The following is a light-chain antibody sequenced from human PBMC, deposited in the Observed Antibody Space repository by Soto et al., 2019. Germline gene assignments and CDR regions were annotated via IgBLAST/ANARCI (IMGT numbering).Light chain of an antibody. CDR3: QSYDSSLGGFYL. CDR1: SSNIGANSD. CDR2: GNS. Sequence: QSVLTQPPSGSGAPGQWVTISCTGSSSNIGANSDVHWYQHLAGAAPKLLIYGNSNRPSGVSDRFSGSKSGTSASLAIAGLQAEDEADYYCQSYDSSLGGFYLSGNGTKVTVL. J-gene: IGLJ1*01. V-gene: IGLV1-40*01.